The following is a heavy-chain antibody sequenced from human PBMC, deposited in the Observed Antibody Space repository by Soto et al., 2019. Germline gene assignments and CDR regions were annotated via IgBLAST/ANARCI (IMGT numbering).Heavy chain of an antibody. Sequence: AVKVSCKASGSGFIRSGIQWVRQAHGQRLEWIGWIVVASGQTNYAQNFRGRVAITRDTSTATAYIELTGLTSEDTAVYFCSEDRQDIVVGWCVWGQGTTVTVSS. CDR2: IVVASGQT. J-gene: IGHJ6*02. CDR3: SEDRQDIVVGWCV. V-gene: IGHV1-58*02. D-gene: IGHD2-2*01. CDR1: GSGFIRSG.